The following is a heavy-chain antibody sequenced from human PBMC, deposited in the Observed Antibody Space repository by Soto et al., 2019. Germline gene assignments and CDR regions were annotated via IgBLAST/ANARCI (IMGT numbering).Heavy chain of an antibody. Sequence: QVQLVQSGSEVKKPGASVKVSCTASGYTFTSYDINWVRQATGQGLKWMGWMNPNSGNTGYAQKFQGRVTMTRNTSITTAYMELSSLRSEDTAVYYCASGRGGGGQRPYYYYMDVWGKGSTVTVSS. D-gene: IGHD2-21*01. CDR1: GYTFTSYD. V-gene: IGHV1-8*01. CDR3: ASGRGGGGQRPYYYYMDV. CDR2: MNPNSGNT. J-gene: IGHJ6*03.